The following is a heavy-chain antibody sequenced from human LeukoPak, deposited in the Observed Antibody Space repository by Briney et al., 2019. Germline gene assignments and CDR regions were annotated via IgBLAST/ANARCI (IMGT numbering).Heavy chain of an antibody. Sequence: GGSLRLSCAASGFTFSSYATTWVRQAPGKGLEWVSGISGNGGSTYYADSVKGRFTISRDNSKNALYLLMNSLRAEDTAAYYCAKDRGRYFDWLYDFWGQGTLVTVSS. CDR2: ISGNGGST. J-gene: IGHJ4*02. D-gene: IGHD3-9*01. CDR3: AKDRGRYFDWLYDF. V-gene: IGHV3-23*01. CDR1: GFTFSSYA.